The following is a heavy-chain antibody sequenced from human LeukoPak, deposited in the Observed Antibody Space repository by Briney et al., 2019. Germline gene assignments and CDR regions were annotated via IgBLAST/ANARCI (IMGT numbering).Heavy chain of an antibody. CDR2: IYYSGST. CDR3: ARAGYTSTWYWDFEH. J-gene: IGHJ1*01. CDR1: GVSISTSSYY. V-gene: IGHV4-39*07. Sequence: PSETLSLTCTVSGVSISTSSYYWGWIRQPPGKGLEWIGSIYYSGSTYYNPSLKSRVTMSVDTSKNQFSLKLSSVTAADTAVYYCARAGYTSTWYWDFEHWGQGTLVTVSS. D-gene: IGHD6-13*01.